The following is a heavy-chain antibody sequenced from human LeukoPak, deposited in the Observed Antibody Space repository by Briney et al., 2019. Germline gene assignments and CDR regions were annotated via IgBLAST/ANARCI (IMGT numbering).Heavy chain of an antibody. Sequence: ASLNVSCKASGYTFTSYDINWVRQAPQQGLEWMGWMNHNNGNTGYAEKFQGRVTMNRITLRSTAYMELSSLISEYAAVYYCARATGPDYCYYYMDVWGKGTTVTVSS. J-gene: IGHJ6*03. CDR1: GYTFTSYD. CDR2: MNHNNGNT. CDR3: ARATGPDYCYYYMDV. V-gene: IGHV1-8*01. D-gene: IGHD4-11*01.